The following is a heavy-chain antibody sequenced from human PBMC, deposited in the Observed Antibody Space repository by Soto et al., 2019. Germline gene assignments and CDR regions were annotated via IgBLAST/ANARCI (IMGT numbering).Heavy chain of an antibody. CDR2: IYPGDSDT. D-gene: IGHD2-21*01. Sequence: GESLKISCKGSGCSFTSYWIGWVRQMPGKGLEWMGIIYPGDSDTRYSPSFQGQVTISADKSISTAYMELRSLRSDDTAVYYCARGYSSSDAFDIWGQGTMVTVSS. CDR1: GCSFTSYW. V-gene: IGHV5-51*01. CDR3: ARGYSSSDAFDI. J-gene: IGHJ3*02.